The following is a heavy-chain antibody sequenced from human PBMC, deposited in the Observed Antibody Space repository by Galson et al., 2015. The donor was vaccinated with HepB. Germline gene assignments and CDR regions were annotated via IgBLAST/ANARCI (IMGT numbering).Heavy chain of an antibody. D-gene: IGHD5-24*01. CDR2: ISGSGITT. J-gene: IGHJ4*02. CDR3: AKDFSSREMATMSDY. Sequence: SLRLSCAASGFTFSSYAMSWVRQAPGKGLEWVSAISGSGITTYYADSVKGRFTISRDNYKNTLDLQMNSLRAEDTAVYYCAKDFSSREMATMSDYWGQGTLVTVSS. CDR1: GFTFSSYA. V-gene: IGHV3-23*01.